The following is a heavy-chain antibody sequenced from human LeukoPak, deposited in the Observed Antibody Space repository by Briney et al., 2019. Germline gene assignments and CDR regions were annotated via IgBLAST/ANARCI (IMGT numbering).Heavy chain of an antibody. Sequence: PSETLSLTCTVSGGSISSGGYYWSWIRQHPGKGLEWIGYIYYSGSTYYNPSLKSRVTISVDTSKNQFSLKLSSVTAADTAVYYCARDRSGWLLFDYWGQGTLVTVSS. CDR1: GGSISSGGYY. D-gene: IGHD6-19*01. V-gene: IGHV4-31*03. CDR2: IYYSGST. J-gene: IGHJ4*02. CDR3: ARDRSGWLLFDY.